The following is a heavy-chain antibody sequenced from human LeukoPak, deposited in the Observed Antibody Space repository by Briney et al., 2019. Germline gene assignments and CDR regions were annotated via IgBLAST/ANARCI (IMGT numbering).Heavy chain of an antibody. J-gene: IGHJ6*03. D-gene: IGHD3-10*01. CDR1: GGSISSSSYY. V-gene: IGHV4-39*01. Sequence: SEALSLTCTVSGGSISSSSYYWGWIRQPPGKGLEWIGSIYHSGSTYYNPSLKSRVTISVDTSKNQFSLKLSSVTAADTAVFYCAGSDYYYYMDVWGKGTTVTVSS. CDR3: AGSDYYYYMDV. CDR2: IYHSGST.